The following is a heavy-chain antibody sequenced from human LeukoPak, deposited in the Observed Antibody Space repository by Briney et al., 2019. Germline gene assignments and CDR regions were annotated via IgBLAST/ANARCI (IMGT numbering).Heavy chain of an antibody. CDR3: ARGPLAAAGKWSWFDP. CDR1: VYTFTSYD. D-gene: IGHD6-13*01. CDR2: MNPNSGNT. Sequence: GASVKVSCKASVYTFTSYDINWVRQATGQGLEWTGWMNPNSGNTGYAQKFQGRVTMTRNTSISTAYMELSSLRSEDTAVYYCARGPLAAAGKWSWFDPWGQGTLVTVSS. V-gene: IGHV1-8*01. J-gene: IGHJ5*02.